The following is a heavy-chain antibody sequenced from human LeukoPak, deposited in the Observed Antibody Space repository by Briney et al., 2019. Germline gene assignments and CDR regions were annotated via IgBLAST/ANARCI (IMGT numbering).Heavy chain of an antibody. CDR2: IYYSGST. CDR1: GGSISSSISSSSYY. CDR3: ASHYLVAARPYFDY. V-gene: IGHV4-61*01. D-gene: IGHD2-15*01. Sequence: SETLSLTCTVSGGSISSSISSSSYYWSWIRQPPGKGLEWIGYIYYSGSTNYNPSLKSRVTISVDTSKNQFSLKLSSVTAADTAMYYCASHYLVAARPYFDYWGQGTLVTVSS. J-gene: IGHJ4*02.